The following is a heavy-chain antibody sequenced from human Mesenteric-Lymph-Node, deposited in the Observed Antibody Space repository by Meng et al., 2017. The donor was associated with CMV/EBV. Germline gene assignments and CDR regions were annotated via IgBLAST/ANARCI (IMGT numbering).Heavy chain of an antibody. CDR3: ARVSGASWFDP. J-gene: IGHJ5*02. CDR2: IRSTPTYV. Sequence: GESLKISCAASGFTFSSYSMNWVRQAPGKGLEWVSSIRSTPTYVFYADSVKGRFTISRDNAKNSLYLQMNSLRAEDTAVYYCARVSGASWFDPWGQGTLVTVSS. CDR1: GFTFSSYS. V-gene: IGHV3-21*06. D-gene: IGHD7-27*01.